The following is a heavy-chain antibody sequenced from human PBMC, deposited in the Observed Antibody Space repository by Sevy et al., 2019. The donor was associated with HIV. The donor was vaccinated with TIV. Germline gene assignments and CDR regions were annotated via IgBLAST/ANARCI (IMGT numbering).Heavy chain of an antibody. V-gene: IGHV4-59*01. D-gene: IGHD1-1*01. Sequence: SETLSLTCSVSGGSISSYFWTWVRQSPGKGLEWIGNIYFTGNTDYSPSLKSRVTLSLDTSKSQFSLTLKSVTAADTAIYSCARDSTTRPRVLDYWGPGTLVTVSS. J-gene: IGHJ4*02. CDR1: GGSISSYF. CDR2: IYFTGNT. CDR3: ARDSTTRPRVLDY.